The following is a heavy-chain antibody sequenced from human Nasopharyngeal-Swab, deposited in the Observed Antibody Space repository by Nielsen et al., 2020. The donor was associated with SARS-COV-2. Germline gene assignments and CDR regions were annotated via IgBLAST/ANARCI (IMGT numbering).Heavy chain of an antibody. V-gene: IGHV3-7*01. J-gene: IGHJ6*02. D-gene: IGHD3-22*01. CDR2: IKQDGSEK. CDR1: GFTFSSYW. CDR3: ARDQYYDSSGYYYYGMDV. Sequence: GESLKISCAASGFTFSSYWMSWVRQAPGKGLEWVANIKQDGSEKYYVDSVKGQFTISRDNAKNSLYLQMNSLRAEDTAVYYCARDQYYDSSGYYYYGMDVWGQGTTVTVSS.